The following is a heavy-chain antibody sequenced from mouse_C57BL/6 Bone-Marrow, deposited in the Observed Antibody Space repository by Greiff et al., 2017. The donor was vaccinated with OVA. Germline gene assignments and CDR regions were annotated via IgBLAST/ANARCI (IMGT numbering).Heavy chain of an antibody. V-gene: IGHV1-26*01. Sequence: VQLQQSGPELVKPGASVNLSFNSSGYTFTDYYMNWVKQSHGKSLEWIGDINPNNGGTSYNQKFKGKATLTVDKSSSTAYMELRSLTSEDSAVYYCAREGTTEGRGFDYWGQGTTLTVSS. J-gene: IGHJ2*01. CDR3: AREGTTEGRGFDY. D-gene: IGHD1-1*01. CDR1: GYTFTDYY. CDR2: INPNNGGT.